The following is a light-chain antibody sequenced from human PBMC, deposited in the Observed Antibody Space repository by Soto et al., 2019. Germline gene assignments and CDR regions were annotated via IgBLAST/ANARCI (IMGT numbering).Light chain of an antibody. CDR1: QSVRNN. CDR3: QQYNSWPQA. V-gene: IGKV3-15*01. J-gene: IGKJ1*01. Sequence: ELVMTQSPATLSVSPGERATLSCRASQSVRNNLAWYQQRPGQAPRLLIYGSSTGATGIPDRFSGSGSGTEFTLTISNLQPEDLAVYYCQQYNSWPQAFGQGTKVEVK. CDR2: GSS.